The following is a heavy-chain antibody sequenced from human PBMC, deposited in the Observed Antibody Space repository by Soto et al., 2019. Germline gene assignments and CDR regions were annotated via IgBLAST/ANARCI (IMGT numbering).Heavy chain of an antibody. CDR1: GGSISSYY. V-gene: IGHV4-59*01. J-gene: IGHJ6*02. Sequence: SETLSLTCTVSGGSISSYYWSWIRQPPGKELKRIGYIYYSGSTNYNPSLKSRVTISVDTSKNQFSLKLSSVTAADTAVYYCARDRGLRFLEWLAYGMDVWGQGTTVTVSS. CDR2: IYYSGST. CDR3: ARDRGLRFLEWLAYGMDV. D-gene: IGHD3-3*01.